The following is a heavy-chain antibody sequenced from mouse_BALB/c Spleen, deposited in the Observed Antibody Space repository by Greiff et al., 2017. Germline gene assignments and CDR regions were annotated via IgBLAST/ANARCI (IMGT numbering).Heavy chain of an antibody. D-gene: IGHD2-3*01. V-gene: IGHV1-87*01. CDR3: ASGGWLLGFAY. CDR1: GYTFTSYW. J-gene: IGHJ3*01. CDR2: IYPGDGDT. Sequence: QVQLQQSGAELARPGASVKLSCKASGYTFTSYWMQWVKQRPGQGLEWIGAIYPGDGDTRYTQKFKGKATLTADKSSSTAYMQLSSLASEDSAVYCCASGGWLLGFAYWGQGTLVTVSA.